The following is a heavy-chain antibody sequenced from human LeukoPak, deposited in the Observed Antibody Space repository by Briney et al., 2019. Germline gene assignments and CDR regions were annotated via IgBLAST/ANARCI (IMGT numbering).Heavy chain of an antibody. CDR3: ARVGSDWNDVRYNWFDP. Sequence: SQTLSLTCAVSGGSISSGDYSWSWIRQPPGKGLEWIGYIFQSGSTYYNPSLKSRVTISVDRSKNQFSLKLSSVTAVDTAVYYCARVGSDWNDVRYNWFDPWGQGTLVTVSS. CDR2: IFQSGST. D-gene: IGHD1-1*01. J-gene: IGHJ5*02. CDR1: GGSISSGDYS. V-gene: IGHV4-30-2*01.